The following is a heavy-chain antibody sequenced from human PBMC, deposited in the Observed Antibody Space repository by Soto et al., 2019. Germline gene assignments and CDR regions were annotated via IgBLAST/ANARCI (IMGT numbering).Heavy chain of an antibody. CDR2: IWYDGSNK. Sequence: WRPMRLACAVSGVKFSTYAMYWVRKAPGKGLEWVAVIWYDGSNKYYADSVKGRFTISRDNSKNTLYLQINSLRAEDTAVYYCARDLGGSPTGYSSGWPIDYWGQGTLVTVSS. CDR1: GVKFSTYA. V-gene: IGHV3-33*01. D-gene: IGHD6-19*01. CDR3: ARDLGGSPTGYSSGWPIDY. J-gene: IGHJ4*02.